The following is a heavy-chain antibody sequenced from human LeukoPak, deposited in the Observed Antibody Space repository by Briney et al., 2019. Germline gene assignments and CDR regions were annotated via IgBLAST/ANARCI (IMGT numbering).Heavy chain of an antibody. V-gene: IGHV1-2*02. CDR2: IYPNSGGT. Sequence: ASVKVSCKASAYTFTGYYMHWVRQAPGQGLGWMGWIYPNSGGTNYAQKFQGRVTMTRDTSISTAYMELSRLRSDDTAVYYCARSEQFPYYMDVWGKGTTVTVSS. CDR1: AYTFTGYY. D-gene: IGHD6-19*01. CDR3: ARSEQFPYYMDV. J-gene: IGHJ6*03.